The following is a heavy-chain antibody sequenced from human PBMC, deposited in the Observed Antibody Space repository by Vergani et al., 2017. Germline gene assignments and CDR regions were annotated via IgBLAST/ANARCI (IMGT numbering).Heavy chain of an antibody. V-gene: IGHV3-23*01. J-gene: IGHJ5*02. CDR3: AKDPSIAASYTWFDP. Sequence: EVQLLESGGGLVQPGGSLRLSCAASGFTFSSYATRWVRQAPGKGLGWVSAIRGSGGSTYYADSVKGRFTISRDNSKNTLYLQMNSLRAEDTAVYYCAKDPSIAASYTWFDPWGQGTLVTVYS. CDR2: IRGSGGST. D-gene: IGHD6-13*01. CDR1: GFTFSSYA.